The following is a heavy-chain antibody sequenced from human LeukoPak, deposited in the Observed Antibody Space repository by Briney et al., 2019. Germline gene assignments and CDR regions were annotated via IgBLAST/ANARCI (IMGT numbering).Heavy chain of an antibody. D-gene: IGHD3-22*01. Sequence: GGSLRLSCAASGFTFSSYGMHWVRQAPGKGLEWVAFIRYDGSNKYYADSVKGRFTISRDNSKNTLYLQMNSLRAEDTAVYYCAKDAPPRLYYYDSSAIGSFDYWGQGILVTVSS. CDR1: GFTFSSYG. V-gene: IGHV3-30*02. CDR3: AKDAPPRLYYYDSSAIGSFDY. CDR2: IRYDGSNK. J-gene: IGHJ4*02.